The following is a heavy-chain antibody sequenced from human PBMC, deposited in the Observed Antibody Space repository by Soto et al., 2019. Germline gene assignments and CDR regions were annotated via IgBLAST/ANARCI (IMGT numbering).Heavy chain of an antibody. CDR1: GFTFSSYD. CDR2: VSASGSIT. J-gene: IGHJ4*02. Sequence: GGSLRLSCAASGFTFSSYDMSWVRQAPGKGLEWVSGVSASGSITSYADSAKGRFTISRDNAKNTVFLQMSSLRAEDTAVYFCAKGDCSGGRCYRGFDYWGQGTLVTVSS. V-gene: IGHV3-23*01. D-gene: IGHD2-15*01. CDR3: AKGDCSGGRCYRGFDY.